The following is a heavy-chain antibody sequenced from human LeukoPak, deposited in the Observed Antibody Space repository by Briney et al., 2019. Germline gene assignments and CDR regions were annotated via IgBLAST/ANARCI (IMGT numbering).Heavy chain of an antibody. D-gene: IGHD5-12*01. V-gene: IGHV1-2*02. CDR1: GYTFTSYY. CDR3: ASERSGYDFVLPVWFDP. Sequence: ASVRVSCKASGYTFTSYYMHWVRQAPGQGLEWMGWINPNSGGTNYAQKFQGRVTMTRDTSISTAYMELSRLRSDDTAVCYCASERSGYDFVLPVWFDPWGQGTLVTVSS. CDR2: INPNSGGT. J-gene: IGHJ5*02.